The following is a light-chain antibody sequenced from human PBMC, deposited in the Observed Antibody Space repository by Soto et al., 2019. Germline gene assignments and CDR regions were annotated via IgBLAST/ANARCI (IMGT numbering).Light chain of an antibody. CDR2: DVT. J-gene: IGLJ1*01. V-gene: IGLV2-14*01. Sequence: QSALTQPASVSGSPGQSITISCTGTSSDVGGYIYVSWYQQHPGKAPKLMIYDVTSRPSGVSYRFSGSKSGNTASLTISGLQAEDEADYYCSSYTDSSNYVFGTGTKLTVL. CDR1: SSDVGGYIY. CDR3: SSYTDSSNYV.